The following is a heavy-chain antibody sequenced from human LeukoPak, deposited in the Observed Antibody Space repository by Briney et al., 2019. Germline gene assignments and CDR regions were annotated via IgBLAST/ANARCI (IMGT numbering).Heavy chain of an antibody. J-gene: IGHJ4*02. V-gene: IGHV4-38-2*02. CDR3: ARLVMVRGFDY. CDR1: GYSISSGYY. CDR2: IYHSGST. Sequence: PSETLSLTCTVSGYSISSGYYWGWIRQPPGKGLEWIGSIYHSGSTYYNPSLKSRVTISVDTSKNQFSLKLSPVTAADTAVYYCARLVMVRGFDYWGQGTLVTVSS. D-gene: IGHD3-10*01.